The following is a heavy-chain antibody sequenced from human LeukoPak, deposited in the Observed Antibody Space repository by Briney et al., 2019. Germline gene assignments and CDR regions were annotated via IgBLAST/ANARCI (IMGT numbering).Heavy chain of an antibody. CDR3: ARATISVIQLNYGMDV. CDR1: GGSFSGYY. J-gene: IGHJ6*02. CDR2: INHSGST. D-gene: IGHD5-12*01. V-gene: IGHV4-34*01. Sequence: SETLSLTCAVYGGSFSGYYWSWIRQPPGKGLAWIGEINHSGSTNYNPSLKSRVTISVDTSKNQFSLKLSSVTAADTAVYYCARATISVIQLNYGMDVWGQGTTVTVSS.